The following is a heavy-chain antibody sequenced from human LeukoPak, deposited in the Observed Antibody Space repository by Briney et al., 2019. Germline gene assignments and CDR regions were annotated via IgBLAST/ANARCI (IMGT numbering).Heavy chain of an antibody. Sequence: GGSLRLSCPASGFTFSSYAWNWFRQAPGKGLEWVSAISGSGDSTYYADSVKGRFTISRDSSKNTLYLQMNSLRAEDTAIYYCAKDLSGVSCSDYWGQGTLVTVSS. J-gene: IGHJ4*02. V-gene: IGHV3-23*01. D-gene: IGHD2-15*01. CDR3: AKDLSGVSCSDY. CDR2: ISGSGDST. CDR1: GFTFSSYA.